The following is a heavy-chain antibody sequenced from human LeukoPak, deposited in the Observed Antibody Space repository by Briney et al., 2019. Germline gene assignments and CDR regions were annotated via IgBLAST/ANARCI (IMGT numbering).Heavy chain of an antibody. V-gene: IGHV4-34*01. D-gene: IGHD6-6*01. CDR1: GGSFSGYY. CDR3: AKTGSMSQLVGRWFDP. Sequence: PSETLSLTCAVYGGSFSGYYWGWIRQSPGKGLEWIWEINPSGTTNYNPSLKSRVTISVDTSKNQFSLKLTSVTAADTAVYYCAKTGSMSQLVGRWFDPWGQGTLVTLSS. J-gene: IGHJ5*02. CDR2: INPSGTT.